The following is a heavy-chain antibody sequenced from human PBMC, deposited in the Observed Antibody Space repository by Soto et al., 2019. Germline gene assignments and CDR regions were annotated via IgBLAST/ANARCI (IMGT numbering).Heavy chain of an antibody. V-gene: IGHV4-39*01. J-gene: IGHJ5*02. CDR2: IYYSGGT. Sequence: QLHLQESGPGLVKPSETLSLTCIVSGGSINSGSYYWGWIRQSPGKGLEWIESIYYSGGTLNNPSFRGRVTMSVDTSKNKFSLKLNSVTAADTGVYYCARHGGSGWYAARWFDTWGQGTLVTVSS. CDR1: GGSINSGSYY. D-gene: IGHD6-19*01. CDR3: ARHGGSGWYAARWFDT.